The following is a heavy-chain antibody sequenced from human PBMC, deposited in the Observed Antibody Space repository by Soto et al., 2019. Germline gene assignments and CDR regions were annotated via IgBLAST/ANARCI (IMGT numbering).Heavy chain of an antibody. CDR1: GFSFISYS. V-gene: IGHV3-30*03. J-gene: IGHJ6*02. D-gene: IGHD3-22*01. CDR3: ARASYYDSSGYYDYYYGMDV. Sequence: PGGSLRLSCVASGFSFISYSMHWVRQAPGKGLEWVAVISYDGSNKYYADSVKGRFTISRDNSKNTLYLQMNSLRAEDTAVYYCARASYYDSSGYYDYYYGMDVWGQGTTVTVSS. CDR2: ISYDGSNK.